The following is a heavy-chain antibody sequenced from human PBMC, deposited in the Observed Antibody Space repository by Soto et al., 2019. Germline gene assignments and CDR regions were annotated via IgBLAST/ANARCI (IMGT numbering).Heavy chain of an antibody. D-gene: IGHD2-15*01. J-gene: IGHJ6*02. V-gene: IGHV1-69*02. CDR2: IIPVLGVE. Sequence: SVKVSCKASGGSFTTFIVTWVRQAPGQGLEWMGRIIPVLGVEYYAQKFQGRVTITADKSTNTAYMELSSLRSEDTAVYYCAKSPNPWSDTPSYYGMDVCGLGNTVPVSS. CDR1: GGSFTTFI. CDR3: AKSPNPWSDTPSYYGMDV.